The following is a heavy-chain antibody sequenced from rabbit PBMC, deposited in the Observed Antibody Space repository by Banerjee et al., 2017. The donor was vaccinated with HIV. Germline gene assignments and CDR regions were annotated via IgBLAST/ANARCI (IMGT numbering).Heavy chain of an antibody. CDR2: IYAGSSGST. V-gene: IGHV1S40*01. J-gene: IGHJ4*01. Sequence: QSLEESGGDLVKPGASLTLTCTASGFSFSSSYYMCWVRQAPGKGLEWIACIYAGSSGSTYYASWAKGRFTISKTSSTTVTLQMTSLTAADTATYFCARGAISYYNGVNYFNLWGPGTLVTVS. CDR1: GFSFSSSYY. D-gene: IGHD8-1*01. CDR3: ARGAISYYNGVNYFNL.